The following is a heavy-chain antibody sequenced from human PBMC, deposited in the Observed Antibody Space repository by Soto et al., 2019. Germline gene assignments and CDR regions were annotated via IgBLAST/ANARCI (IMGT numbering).Heavy chain of an antibody. CDR2: INAGNGNT. V-gene: IGHV1-3*01. Sequence: AASVKVSCKASGYTFTSCAMHWVRQAPGQRLEWMGWINAGNGNTKYSQKFQGRVTITRDTSASTAYMELSSLRSEDTAVYYCARGPWRSGSPGWFDPWGQGTLVTVSS. CDR1: GYTFTSCA. J-gene: IGHJ5*02. CDR3: ARGPWRSGSPGWFDP. D-gene: IGHD3-3*01.